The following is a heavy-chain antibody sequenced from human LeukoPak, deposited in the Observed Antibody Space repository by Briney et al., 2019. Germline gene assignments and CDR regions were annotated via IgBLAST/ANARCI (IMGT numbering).Heavy chain of an antibody. CDR1: GFTFSNYG. CDR2: IRNDGNEK. V-gene: IGHV3-30*02. D-gene: IGHD2-2*03. Sequence: GGSLRLSCAASGFTFSNYGMHWVRQAPGKGLEWVAFIRNDGNEKYNEDSVKGRFTISRDTSKNTLYLQMNSLRAEDTAVYYCAKDGYCSSTSCYFFDYWGQGTLVTVSS. CDR3: AKDGYCSSTSCYFFDY. J-gene: IGHJ4*02.